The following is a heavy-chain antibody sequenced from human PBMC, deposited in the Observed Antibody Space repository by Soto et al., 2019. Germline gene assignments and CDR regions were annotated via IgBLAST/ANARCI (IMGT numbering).Heavy chain of an antibody. D-gene: IGHD6-19*01. CDR2: INSDSTYI. J-gene: IGHJ4*02. Sequence: GSLRLSGAASGFNFRDYHMSWVRQAPGKGLEWVSTINSDSTYIHYEESLQGRFTISRDNAKNSPYLHLHGLRAEDAALYYCERDDRAVAGTDYWGQGTLVTVSS. CDR1: GFNFRDYH. V-gene: IGHV3-21*04. CDR3: ERDDRAVAGTDY.